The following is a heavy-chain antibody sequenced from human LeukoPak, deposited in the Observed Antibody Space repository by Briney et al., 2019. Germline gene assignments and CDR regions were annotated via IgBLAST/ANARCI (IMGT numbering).Heavy chain of an antibody. D-gene: IGHD6-19*01. V-gene: IGHV4-59*01. CDR1: GGSINSYY. Sequence: SETLSLTCSVSGGSINSYYCNWYRQSPGKRLESIGYIYHSESTKYNPSLKSRVSISADTSKNQFSLRLTSVTAADTAIYYCVTGSGWLPDHWGQGTLVTVSS. CDR3: VTGSGWLPDH. J-gene: IGHJ4*02. CDR2: IYHSEST.